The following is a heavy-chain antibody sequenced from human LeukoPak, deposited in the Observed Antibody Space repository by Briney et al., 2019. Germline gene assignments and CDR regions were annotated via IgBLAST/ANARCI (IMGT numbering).Heavy chain of an antibody. V-gene: IGHV3-23*01. D-gene: IGHD3-10*01. Sequence: GGSLRLSCSASGFTFSSYAMTWVRQAPGKGLEWISXXXGSGSATYYADSEKGRFTISRDNSKNTLFLQMNSLRAEDTAVYYCAKDRGVRYYYGSGSYHDYWGQGTLVTVSS. CDR1: GFTFSSYA. CDR2: XXGSGSAT. CDR3: AKDRGVRYYYGSGSYHDY. J-gene: IGHJ4*02.